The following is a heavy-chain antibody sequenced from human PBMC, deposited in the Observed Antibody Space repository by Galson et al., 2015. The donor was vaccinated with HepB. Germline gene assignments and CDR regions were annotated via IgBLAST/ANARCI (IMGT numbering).Heavy chain of an antibody. Sequence: SLRVSCAASAFTFSNFGMNWVRQAPGKGLEWVGCIWYDGSKKFYADAVKGRFTISRDNSTNTLYLQMSSLKAEDTAVYYCARDQSIGVVAPYYYYYMDVWGKGTTVTVSS. V-gene: IGHV3-33*01. D-gene: IGHD2-2*01. CDR1: AFTFSNFG. CDR2: IWYDGSKK. J-gene: IGHJ6*03. CDR3: ARDQSIGVVAPYYYYYMDV.